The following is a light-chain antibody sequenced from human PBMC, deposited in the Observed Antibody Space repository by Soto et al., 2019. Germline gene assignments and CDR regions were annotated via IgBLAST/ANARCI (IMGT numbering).Light chain of an antibody. Sequence: EIVLTQSPGTLSLSPGERATLSCRASQSLSSTYLAWYQQKPGQAPRLLIYGASSRATGIPDRFSGSGSGTDFTLTISRLEPEHFAVYYCQQYGSSPPYTFGQGTKLEIK. CDR1: QSLSSTY. CDR3: QQYGSSPPYT. V-gene: IGKV3-20*01. J-gene: IGKJ2*01. CDR2: GAS.